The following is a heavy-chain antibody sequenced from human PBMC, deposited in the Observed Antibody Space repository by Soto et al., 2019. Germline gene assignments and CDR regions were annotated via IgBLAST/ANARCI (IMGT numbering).Heavy chain of an antibody. CDR3: EREPYSSSCPRYPDY. CDR1: GYTFTSYG. D-gene: IGHD6-6*01. V-gene: IGHV1-18*04. CDR2: ISAYNGNT. Sequence: QVQLVQSGAEVKKPGASVKVSCKASGYTFTSYGISWVRQAPGQVLEWMGWISAYNGNTNYAQKLQGRVTMTTDTSTSTAYLELRSLRSDDTAVYYCEREPYSSSCPRYPDYWGQGTLVTVSS. J-gene: IGHJ4*02.